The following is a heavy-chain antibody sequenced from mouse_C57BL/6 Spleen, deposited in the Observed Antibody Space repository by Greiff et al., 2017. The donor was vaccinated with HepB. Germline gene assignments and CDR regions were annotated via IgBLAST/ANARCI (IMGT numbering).Heavy chain of an antibody. J-gene: IGHJ4*01. V-gene: IGHV1-61*01. D-gene: IGHD2-5*01. CDR3: ARSSNYGYAMDY. Sequence: QVQLQQPGAELVRPGSSVKLSCKASGYTFTSYWMDWVKQRPGQGLEWIGNIYPSDSETHYNQKFKDKATLTVDKSSSTAYMQLSSLTSEDSAVYYCARSSNYGYAMDYWGQGTSVTVSS. CDR2: IYPSDSET. CDR1: GYTFTSYW.